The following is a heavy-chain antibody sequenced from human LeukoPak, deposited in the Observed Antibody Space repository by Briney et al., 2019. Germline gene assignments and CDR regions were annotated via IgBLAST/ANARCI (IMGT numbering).Heavy chain of an antibody. CDR1: GGSISSYY. D-gene: IGHD3-22*01. CDR3: ARDGLGYHYDSSGYRWFDP. V-gene: IGHV4-59*01. Sequence: SETLSLTCTVSGGSISSYYWSWIWQPPGKGLEWIGYIYYSGSTNYNPSLKSRVTISVDTSKNQFSLKLSSVTAADTAVYYCARDGLGYHYDSSGYRWFDPWGQGTLVTVSS. J-gene: IGHJ5*02. CDR2: IYYSGST.